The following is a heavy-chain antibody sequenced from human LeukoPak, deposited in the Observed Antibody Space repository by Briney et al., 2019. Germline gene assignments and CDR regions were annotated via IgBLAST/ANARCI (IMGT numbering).Heavy chain of an antibody. J-gene: IGHJ4*02. CDR2: IYYSGST. CDR1: GGSFSGYY. V-gene: IGHV4-30-4*01. CDR3: ARAGRGTDFDY. D-gene: IGHD1-1*01. Sequence: KSSETLSLTCAVYGGSFSGYYWSWIRQPPGKGLEWIGYIYYSGSTYYNPSLKSRVTISVDTSKNQFSLKLSSVTAADTAVYYCARAGRGTDFDYWGQGTLVTVSS.